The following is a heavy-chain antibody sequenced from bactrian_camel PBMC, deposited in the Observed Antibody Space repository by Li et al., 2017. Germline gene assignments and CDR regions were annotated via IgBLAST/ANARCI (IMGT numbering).Heavy chain of an antibody. Sequence: QVQLVESGGGLVQPGGSLRLSCATSGFTFSGYWMNWVRQAPGKGFEWVSSIKSDGGTTYYADSVAGRFTISRANTMNTAYLQMDSLKSEDTAQYYCVALAWGFNYWGQGTQVTV. J-gene: IGHJ4*01. CDR1: GFTFSGYW. CDR3: VALAWGFNY. CDR2: IKSDGGTT. D-gene: IGHD1*01. V-gene: IGHV3S25*01.